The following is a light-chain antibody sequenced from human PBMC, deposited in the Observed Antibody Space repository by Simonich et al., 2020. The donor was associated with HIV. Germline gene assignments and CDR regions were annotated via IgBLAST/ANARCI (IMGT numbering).Light chain of an antibody. CDR3: QQYGSSPGT. V-gene: IGKV3D-20*01. J-gene: IGKJ2*01. CDR2: DTS. CDR1: QNVDTKY. Sequence: EILLTQSPGTVSLSPVERATLSCRASQNVDTKYLAWYQQKPGLAPRLLMDDTSKRALGIPDRFSGSGSGTDFTLTIRRLEPEDFAVYYCQQYGSSPGTFGQGTKLEIK.